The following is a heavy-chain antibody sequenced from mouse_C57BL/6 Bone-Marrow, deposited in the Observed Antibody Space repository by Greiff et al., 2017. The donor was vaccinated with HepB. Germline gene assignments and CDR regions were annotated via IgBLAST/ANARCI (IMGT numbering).Heavy chain of an antibody. D-gene: IGHD3-3*01. CDR2: ISYDGSN. Sequence: EVQLQQSGPGLVKPSQSLSLTCSVTGYSITSGYYWNWIRQFPGNKLEWMGYISYDGSNNYNPSLKNRISITRDTSKNQFFLKLNSVTTEDTATYYCARGLPGYWGQGTTLTVSS. V-gene: IGHV3-6*01. CDR1: GYSITSGYY. J-gene: IGHJ2*01. CDR3: ARGLPGY.